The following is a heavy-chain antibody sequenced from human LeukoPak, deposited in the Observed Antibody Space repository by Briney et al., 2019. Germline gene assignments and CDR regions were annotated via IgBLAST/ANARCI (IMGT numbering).Heavy chain of an antibody. CDR3: AIAYCGGDCHRVLSYYFYYMDV. V-gene: IGHV1-2*06. CDR1: GYTFTGYY. J-gene: IGHJ6*03. Sequence: ASVKVSCKASGYTFTGYYMHWVRQAPGQGLEWMGRIHPNSGGTNYAQKFQGRVTMTRDTSISTAYMELSRLRSDDTAVYYCAIAYCGGDCHRVLSYYFYYMDVWGKGTMVTVSS. CDR2: IHPNSGGT. D-gene: IGHD2-21*02.